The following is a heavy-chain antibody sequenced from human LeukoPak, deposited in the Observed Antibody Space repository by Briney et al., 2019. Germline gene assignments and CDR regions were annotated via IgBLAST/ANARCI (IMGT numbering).Heavy chain of an antibody. CDR2: IYSGGST. J-gene: IGHJ4*02. CDR3: ARDRSGSYYFDY. V-gene: IGHV3-53*01. Sequence: GGSLRLSCAASGFTVSSNYMSWVRQAPGKGPEWVSVIYSGGSTYYADSVKGRFTISRDNSKNTLYLQMNSLRAKDTAVYYCARDRSGSYYFDYWGQGTLVTVSS. D-gene: IGHD1-26*01. CDR1: GFTVSSNY.